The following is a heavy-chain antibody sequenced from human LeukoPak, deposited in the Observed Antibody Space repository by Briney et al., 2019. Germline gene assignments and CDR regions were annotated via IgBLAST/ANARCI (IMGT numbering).Heavy chain of an antibody. Sequence: PGGSLRLSCTASGFTFNNHYMTWVRQAPGKGLEWVANMKQDGSETFYLDSVKGRFTISRDNAKNSLYLQMNSLRAEDTAVYYCAKDSKYYYDSRGYSYFDYWGQGALVTVSS. V-gene: IGHV3-7*01. D-gene: IGHD3-22*01. CDR3: AKDSKYYYDSRGYSYFDY. CDR1: GFTFNNHY. J-gene: IGHJ4*02. CDR2: MKQDGSET.